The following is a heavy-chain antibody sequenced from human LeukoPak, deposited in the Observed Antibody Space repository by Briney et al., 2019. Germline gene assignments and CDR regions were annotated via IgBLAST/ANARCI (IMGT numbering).Heavy chain of an antibody. Sequence: ASVKVSCKASGYTFTSYGISWVRRAPGQGLEWMGWVSAYNGNTNYAQKLQGRVTMTTDTSTSTAYMELRSLRSDGTAVYYCARVLTVYSSGWYFDLWGRGTLVTVSS. D-gene: IGHD6-19*01. CDR1: GYTFTSYG. J-gene: IGHJ2*01. CDR3: ARVLTVYSSGWYFDL. V-gene: IGHV1-18*01. CDR2: VSAYNGNT.